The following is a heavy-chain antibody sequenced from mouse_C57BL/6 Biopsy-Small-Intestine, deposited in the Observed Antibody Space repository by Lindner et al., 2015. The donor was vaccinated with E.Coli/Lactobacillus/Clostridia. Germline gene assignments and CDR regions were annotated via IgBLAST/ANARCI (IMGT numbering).Heavy chain of an antibody. Sequence: EVQLQESGAELVRPGASVKLSCTASGFNIKDYYMHWVKQRTEQGLEWIGRIDPADGETKYAPKFQGKATMTADTSSNTAYLHLSSLTSEDTAVYYCARAETRFFDYWGQGTTLTVSS. CDR2: IDPADGET. CDR3: ARAETRFFDY. CDR1: GFNIKDYY. J-gene: IGHJ2*01. D-gene: IGHD3-2*01. V-gene: IGHV14-2*01.